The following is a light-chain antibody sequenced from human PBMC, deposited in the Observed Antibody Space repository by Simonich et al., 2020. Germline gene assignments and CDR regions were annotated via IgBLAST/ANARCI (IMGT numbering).Light chain of an antibody. J-gene: IGLJ2*01. CDR3: QSYDSSNQV. CDR1: SSSIASNY. Sequence: NFMLTQPHSVSESPGKTVTISCTRISSSIASNYVQWYQQRPGSSPTTVIYEDNQKPPGVPVRFSGSIDSSSNSASLTISGLKTEDEADYYCQSYDSSNQVFGGGTKLTVL. V-gene: IGLV6-57*01. CDR2: EDN.